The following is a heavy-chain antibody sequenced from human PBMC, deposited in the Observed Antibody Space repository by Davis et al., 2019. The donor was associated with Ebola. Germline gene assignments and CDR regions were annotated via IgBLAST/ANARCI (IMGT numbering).Heavy chain of an antibody. D-gene: IGHD2-15*01. Sequence: SETLSLTCTVSGGSISSYYWSWIRQPAGKGLEWIGHIYTSGSTNYNPSLKSRVTISVDTSKNQFSLKLSSVTAADTAVYYCARDQLGVVAASALLYYYYGMDVWGQGTTVTVSS. CDR1: GGSISSYY. J-gene: IGHJ6*02. CDR3: ARDQLGVVAASALLYYYYGMDV. V-gene: IGHV4-4*07. CDR2: IYTSGST.